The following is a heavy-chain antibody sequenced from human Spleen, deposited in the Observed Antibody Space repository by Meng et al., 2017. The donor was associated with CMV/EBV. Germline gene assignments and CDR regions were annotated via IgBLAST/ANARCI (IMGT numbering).Heavy chain of an antibody. CDR1: GDTLSEFA. CDR3: ATSYYYDSSTYYYYGMDV. D-gene: IGHD3-22*01. J-gene: IGHJ6*02. V-gene: IGHV1-24*01. CDR2: FDPEDGET. Sequence: ASVKVSCKVSGDTLSEFAMHWVRQAPGKGLEWMGGFDPEDGETIYAQKFQGRVTMTEDPSTDTAYMELSSLRSEDTAVYYCATSYYYDSSTYYYYGMDVWGQGTTVTVSS.